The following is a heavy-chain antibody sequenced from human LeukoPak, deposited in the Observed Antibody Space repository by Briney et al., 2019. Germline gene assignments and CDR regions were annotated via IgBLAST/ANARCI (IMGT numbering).Heavy chain of an antibody. V-gene: IGHV3-21*05. CDR1: GFIFSDYS. CDR2: VGIDSGNT. Sequence: GGSLRLSCAASGFIFSDYSMNWVRQAPGKGLEWISYVGIDSGNTKYADSVKGRFAISGDNAKKSLYLQMNSLRVEDTAVYYCARDYRFAFDNWGQGTLVTVSS. CDR3: ARDYRFAFDN. J-gene: IGHJ4*02.